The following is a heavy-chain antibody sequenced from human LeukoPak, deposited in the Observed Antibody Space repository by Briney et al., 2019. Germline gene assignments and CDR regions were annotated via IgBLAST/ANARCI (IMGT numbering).Heavy chain of an antibody. Sequence: PSETLSLTCTGSGGSISSYYWSWIRQPPGKGLEWIVYIYSSGSTNYNPSLKSRVTISVDTSKNQFSLKLSSVTAADTAVYYCARTPLRYFDGYYFDYWGQGTLVTVSS. CDR3: ARTPLRYFDGYYFDY. V-gene: IGHV4-59*01. CDR1: GGSISSYY. D-gene: IGHD3-9*01. CDR2: IYSSGST. J-gene: IGHJ4*02.